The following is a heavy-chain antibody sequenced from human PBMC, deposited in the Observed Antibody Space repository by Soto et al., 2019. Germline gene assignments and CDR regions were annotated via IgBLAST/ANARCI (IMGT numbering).Heavy chain of an antibody. CDR2: IYWDDDK. Sequence: SGPTLGNPTQTLTLTCTFSGFSLITIGLGVGWIRQPPGKALEWLALIYWDDDKRYSPSLKSRLTITKDTSKNQVVLTMTNMDPVDTATYYCAHTTVYCSSTSCYTHYFDYWGQGTLVTVSS. CDR1: GFSLITIGLG. CDR3: AHTTVYCSSTSCYTHYFDY. J-gene: IGHJ4*02. V-gene: IGHV2-5*02. D-gene: IGHD2-2*02.